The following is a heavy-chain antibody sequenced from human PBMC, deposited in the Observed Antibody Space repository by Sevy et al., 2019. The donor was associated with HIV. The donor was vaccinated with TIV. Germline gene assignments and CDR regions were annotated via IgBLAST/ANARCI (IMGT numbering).Heavy chain of an antibody. CDR3: ARDSIYSSSWYADAAFDY. J-gene: IGHJ4*02. CDR2: IKQDGSEQ. CDR1: GFTFSSYW. Sequence: GGSLRLSCAASGFTFSSYWMSWVRQAPGKGLEWVANIKQDGSEQYYVDSVKGRFTISRDNAKNSLYLQMNSLRAEDTAVYYCARDSIYSSSWYADAAFDYWGQGTLVTVSS. D-gene: IGHD6-13*01. V-gene: IGHV3-7*01.